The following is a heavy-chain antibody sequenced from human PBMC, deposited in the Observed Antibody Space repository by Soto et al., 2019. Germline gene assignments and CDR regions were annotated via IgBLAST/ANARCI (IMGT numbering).Heavy chain of an antibody. CDR3: ARGRGYRYGPYYFDY. CDR1: GGSISSEGYY. D-gene: IGHD5-18*01. Sequence: QVPLQESGPGLVKPSQTLSLTCTVSGGSISSEGYYWSWFRQLPGKGLEWIGDIYYSGTTYHNPSLRSRLTISGDASKNQCSLMLSSVTAADTALYYCARGRGYRYGPYYFDYWGQGTLVTVSS. CDR2: IYYSGTT. V-gene: IGHV4-31*03. J-gene: IGHJ4*02.